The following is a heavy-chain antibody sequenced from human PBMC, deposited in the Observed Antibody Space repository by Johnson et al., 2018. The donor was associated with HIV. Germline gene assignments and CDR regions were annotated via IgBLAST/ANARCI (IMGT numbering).Heavy chain of an antibody. Sequence: MQLVESGGGLIQPGGSLRLSCAVSGFTFSSYWMHWVRQAPGKGLVWVSRINSDGSSTNYADFVKGRFTISRDNSKNTLYLQMNSLRAEDTAVYYCAREDPYDYSTGPDVFDIWGQGTMVTVS. V-gene: IGHV3-74*01. D-gene: IGHD2-8*02. CDR2: INSDGSST. CDR3: AREDPYDYSTGPDVFDI. J-gene: IGHJ3*02. CDR1: GFTFSSYW.